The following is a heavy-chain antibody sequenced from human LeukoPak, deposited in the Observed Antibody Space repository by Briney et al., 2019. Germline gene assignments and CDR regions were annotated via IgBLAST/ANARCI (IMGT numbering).Heavy chain of an antibody. J-gene: IGHJ3*02. CDR1: GFTFSRYW. D-gene: IGHD1-26*01. Sequence: GGSLRLSCAASGFTFSRYWMSWVRQAPGKGLEWVANIKQDGSEKYYVDSVKGRFTISRDNSKNTLYLQMNSLRAEDTAVYYCAKDLVPYSDSDAFDIWGQGTMVTVSS. V-gene: IGHV3-7*03. CDR3: AKDLVPYSDSDAFDI. CDR2: IKQDGSEK.